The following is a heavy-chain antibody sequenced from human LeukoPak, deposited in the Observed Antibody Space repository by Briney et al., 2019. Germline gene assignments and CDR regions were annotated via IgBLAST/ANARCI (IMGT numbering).Heavy chain of an antibody. CDR1: EFTFSSYA. CDR2: ISGSGGST. J-gene: IGHJ4*02. Sequence: PGGSLRLSCAASEFTFSSYAMSWVRQAPGKGLEWVSAISGSGGSTSYADSVKGRFTISRDNAKNTLYLQMNSLRAEDTAVYYCAREGYSGYDGFDYWGQGTLVTVSS. V-gene: IGHV3-23*01. CDR3: AREGYSGYDGFDY. D-gene: IGHD5-12*01.